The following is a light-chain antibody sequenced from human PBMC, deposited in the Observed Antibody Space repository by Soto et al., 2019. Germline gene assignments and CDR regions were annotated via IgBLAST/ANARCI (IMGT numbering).Light chain of an antibody. V-gene: IGKV3-11*01. CDR2: GAS. Sequence: IVLTQSPATLSVSPGERATLSCRASQSVSSNLACHQQRPGQAPRLLIYGASNRATGIPARFSGSGSGTDFTLTISSLEPEDFAVYYCQQRSNWPRAFGQGTRLEIK. J-gene: IGKJ5*01. CDR1: QSVSSN. CDR3: QQRSNWPRA.